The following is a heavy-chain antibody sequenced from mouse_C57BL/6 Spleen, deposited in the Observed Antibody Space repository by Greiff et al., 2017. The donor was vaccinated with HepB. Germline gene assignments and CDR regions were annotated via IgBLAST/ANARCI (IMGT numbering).Heavy chain of an antibody. CDR3: ARDDYDGFAY. J-gene: IGHJ3*01. CDR1: GYSITSGYY. CDR2: ISYDGSN. D-gene: IGHD2-4*01. Sequence: EVQRVESGPGLVKPSQSLSLTCSVPGYSITSGYYWNWIRQFPGNKLEWMGYISYDGSNNYNPSLKNRISITRDTSKNQFFLKLNSVTTEDTATYYCARDDYDGFAYWGQGTLVTVSA. V-gene: IGHV3-6*01.